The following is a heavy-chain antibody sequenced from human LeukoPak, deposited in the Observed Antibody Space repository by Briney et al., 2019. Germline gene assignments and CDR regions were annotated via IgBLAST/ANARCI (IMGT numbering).Heavy chain of an antibody. J-gene: IGHJ6*02. CDR3: ARGAQTAPADYYYYGMDV. Sequence: GGSLRLSCAASGFTFSSYAMHWVRQAPGKGLEWVAVISYDGSNKYYADSVKGRFTISRDNSKNTLYLQMNSLGAEDTAVYYCARGAQTAPADYYYYGMDVWGQGTTVTVSS. CDR1: GFTFSSYA. V-gene: IGHV3-30-3*01. CDR2: ISYDGSNK. D-gene: IGHD4/OR15-4a*01.